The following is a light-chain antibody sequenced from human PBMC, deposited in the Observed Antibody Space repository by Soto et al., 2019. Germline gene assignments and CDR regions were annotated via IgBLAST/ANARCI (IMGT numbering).Light chain of an antibody. CDR1: QSVSSNY. CDR2: GAS. CDR3: QQRSDLPPT. J-gene: IGKJ1*01. Sequence: DSVLTQSPGTLSLSPGAIATLSCRASQSVSSNYLAWYQQKPGQAPRLLIYGASTRATGIPARFSGSGSGTDFTLTISCLETEDFAVYYCQQRSDLPPTFGQGTKVDIK. V-gene: IGKV3D-20*02.